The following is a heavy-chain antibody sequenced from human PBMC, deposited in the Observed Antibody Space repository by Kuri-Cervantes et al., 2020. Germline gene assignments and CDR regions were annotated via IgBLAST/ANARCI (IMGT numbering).Heavy chain of an antibody. CDR3: ARGPPRGCSGGSCPTVFDY. D-gene: IGHD2-15*01. V-gene: IGHV1-2*02. CDR1: GFTFNGSA. Sequence: GGSLRLSCAASGFTFNGSAMHWVRQAPGQGLEWMGWINPNSGGTNYAQKFQGRVTMTRDTSISTAYMELSRLRSDDTAVYYCARGPPRGCSGGSCPTVFDYWGQGTLVTVSS. J-gene: IGHJ4*02. CDR2: INPNSGGT.